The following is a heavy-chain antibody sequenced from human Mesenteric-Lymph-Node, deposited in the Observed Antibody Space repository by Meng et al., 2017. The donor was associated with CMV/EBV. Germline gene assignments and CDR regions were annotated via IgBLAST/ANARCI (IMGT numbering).Heavy chain of an antibody. V-gene: IGHV3-74*01. CDR3: ARDRAGWYYFDY. J-gene: IGHJ4*02. D-gene: IGHD6-13*01. Sequence: CAASGFTFSRYDMHWVRQAPGKGLEWVSRINTDGSSLSYADSVKGRFTISRDNAKNTLYLQMNSLRAEDTAVYYCARDRAGWYYFDYWGQGTLVTVSS. CDR1: GFTFSRYD. CDR2: INTDGSSL.